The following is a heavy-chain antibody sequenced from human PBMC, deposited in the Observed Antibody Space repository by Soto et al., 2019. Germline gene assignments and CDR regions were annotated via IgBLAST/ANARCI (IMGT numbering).Heavy chain of an antibody. J-gene: IGHJ4*02. D-gene: IGHD1-26*01. CDR3: ARFPQTAIVGAAYFDY. V-gene: IGHV1-69*02. CDR1: GGTFSSYI. Sequence: QVQLVQYGAEVKKPGSSVKVSCKASGGTFSSYIISWVRQAPGQGLEWMGRIIPILGIANYAQKFQGRVTITADKSTSTAYMDLSSLRSEDTAVYYCARFPQTAIVGAAYFDYWGQGTLVTVSS. CDR2: IIPILGIA.